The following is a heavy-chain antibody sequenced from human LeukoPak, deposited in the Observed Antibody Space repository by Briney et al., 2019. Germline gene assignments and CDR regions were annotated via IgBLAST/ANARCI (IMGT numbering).Heavy chain of an antibody. V-gene: IGHV3-7*04. CDR1: GFSISKNC. Sequence: GGSLRLSCAASGFSISKNCMSWVRQAPGKGLEWVANIRQDGNEKFYVDSVKGRFTISRDNAKNSFYLQMNSLRAEDRAVYYCAREAQGGATALDLWGQGTLVTVSS. CDR3: AREAQGGATALDL. CDR2: IRQDGNEK. J-gene: IGHJ5*02. D-gene: IGHD1-26*01.